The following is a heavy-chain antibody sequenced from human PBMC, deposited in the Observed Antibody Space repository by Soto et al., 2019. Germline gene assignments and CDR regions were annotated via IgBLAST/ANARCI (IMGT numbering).Heavy chain of an antibody. CDR2: VYYTGTT. J-gene: IGHJ4*02. D-gene: IGHD4-17*01. CDR1: CGSIGSYH. Sequence: SETLSLTCTVSCGSIGSYHWSWVRQPPGKGLEWIASVYYTGTTNYNPSLGSRVTISIDAPENQISLKLTSVTAADTAFYYCARDTVLTGMFDFWGQGTLVTVSS. CDR3: ARDTVLTGMFDF. V-gene: IGHV4-59*01.